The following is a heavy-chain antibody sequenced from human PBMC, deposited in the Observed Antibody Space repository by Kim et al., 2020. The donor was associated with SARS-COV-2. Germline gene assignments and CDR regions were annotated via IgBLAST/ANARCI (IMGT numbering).Heavy chain of an antibody. D-gene: IGHD6-13*01. V-gene: IGHV1-3*01. CDR2: INAGNGDT. Sequence: ASVKVSCKASGYTFTSYALHWVRQAPGQRLEWMGWINAGNGDTRYSQKVQGRVAITRDTAASTAYLELSSLRSEDTAMYYCVRGPIAAAPPFDYWGQGTLVTVSS. CDR3: VRGPIAAAPPFDY. CDR1: GYTFTSYA. J-gene: IGHJ4*02.